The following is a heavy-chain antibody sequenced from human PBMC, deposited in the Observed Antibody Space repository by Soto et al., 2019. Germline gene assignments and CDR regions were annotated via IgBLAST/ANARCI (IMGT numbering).Heavy chain of an antibody. V-gene: IGHV3-33*01. Sequence: LRLSCAASGFIFSSYGMHWVRQAPGKGLEWVAVTRYDGSLQYYADSVKGRFTISRDNSKNTLYLQMNSLRAEDTAVYYCARDYSSTWYGFDYWGQGTLVTVSS. J-gene: IGHJ4*02. CDR1: GFIFSSYG. D-gene: IGHD6-13*01. CDR3: ARDYSSTWYGFDY. CDR2: TRYDGSLQ.